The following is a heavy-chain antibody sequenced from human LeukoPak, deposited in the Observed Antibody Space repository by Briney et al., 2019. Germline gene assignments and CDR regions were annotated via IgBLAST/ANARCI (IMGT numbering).Heavy chain of an antibody. D-gene: IGHD3-9*01. Sequence: GGSLRLSCAASGFTFSSYAMSCVRQAPGTGLEWVSAISKSGANTYYTDSVKGRFTISSDNTKNPLYLQMTSLRAEDTAIYYCAQTSTGYYVHWGQGTLVTVSS. CDR3: AQTSTGYYVH. CDR1: GFTFSSYA. J-gene: IGHJ4*02. V-gene: IGHV3-23*01. CDR2: ISKSGANT.